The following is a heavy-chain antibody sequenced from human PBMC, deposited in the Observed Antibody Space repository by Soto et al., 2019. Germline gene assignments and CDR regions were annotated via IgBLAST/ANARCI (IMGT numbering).Heavy chain of an antibody. CDR1: GYTFTSYG. J-gene: IGHJ3*02. V-gene: IGHV1-18*01. Sequence: GASVKVSCKASGYTFTSYGISWVRQAPGQGLEWMGWISAYNGNTNYAQKLQGRVTMTTDTSTSTAYMELRSLRSDDTAVYYCARDYSLGVFFWLLSAQQNDVFDIWGQGSMVT. CDR2: ISAYNGNT. CDR3: ARDYSLGVFFWLLSAQQNDVFDI. D-gene: IGHD3-9*01.